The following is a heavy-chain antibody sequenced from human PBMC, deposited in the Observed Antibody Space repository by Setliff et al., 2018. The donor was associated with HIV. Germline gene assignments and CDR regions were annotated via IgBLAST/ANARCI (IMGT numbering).Heavy chain of an antibody. D-gene: IGHD3-16*01. CDR2: IQNSGST. Sequence: SETLSLTCTVSGGSISSGDYYWNWIRQTAGKGLEWIGHIQNSGSTNYNPSLKSRVTMSVDTSKNQFSLKLISVSAADTAVYYCARNAYFESWCQGTLVTVSS. J-gene: IGHJ4*02. CDR1: GGSISSGDYY. V-gene: IGHV4-61*09. CDR3: ARNAYFES.